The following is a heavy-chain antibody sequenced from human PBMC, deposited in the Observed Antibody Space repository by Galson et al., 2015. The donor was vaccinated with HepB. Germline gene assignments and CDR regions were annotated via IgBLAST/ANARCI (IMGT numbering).Heavy chain of an antibody. D-gene: IGHD3-16*01. CDR3: AVRGGS. CDR1: GFTFSDYW. CDR2: IKSDGSDT. V-gene: IGHV3-74*01. J-gene: IGHJ4*02. Sequence: SLRLSCAAPGFTFSDYWMYWARQAPGKGLDWVSRIKSDGSDTYYADSVKGRFTISRDNGKNPLFLQMNSLRAEDTAVYYCAVRGGSWGQGTLVTVSS.